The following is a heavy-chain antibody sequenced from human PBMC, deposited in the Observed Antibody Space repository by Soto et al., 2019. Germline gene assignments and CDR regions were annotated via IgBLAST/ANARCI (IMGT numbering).Heavy chain of an antibody. CDR1: GGSVSSGGYS. J-gene: IGHJ4*02. D-gene: IGHD2-21*02. V-gene: IGHV4-30-2*06. Sequence: LQLQQSGSGLVKPSQTLSLSCVVSGGSVSSGGYSWSWIRQSPEKGLEWIGYIYHTGSAYYTPSLKSRVNLSLDKSNNQFSLKLPSLTAADTAVYSCASSVVTPNVLPGNGFDSWGQGTLVTVSS. CDR2: IYHTGSA. CDR3: ASSVVTPNVLPGNGFDS.